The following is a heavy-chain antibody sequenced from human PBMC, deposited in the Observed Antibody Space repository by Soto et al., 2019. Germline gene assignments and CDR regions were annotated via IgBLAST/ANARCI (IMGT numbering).Heavy chain of an antibody. CDR2: ISYDGSNK. D-gene: IGHD6-19*01. CDR1: GFTFSSYA. Sequence: QVQLVESGGGVVQPGRSLRLSCAASGFTFSSYAIHWVRQAPGKGLEWVAVISYDGSNKYYADSMKGRFTISRDNSKNKVYLQMDSLRAEDTAVYYCERDQWLVLPDYWGQGTLVTVSS. V-gene: IGHV3-30-3*01. J-gene: IGHJ4*02. CDR3: ERDQWLVLPDY.